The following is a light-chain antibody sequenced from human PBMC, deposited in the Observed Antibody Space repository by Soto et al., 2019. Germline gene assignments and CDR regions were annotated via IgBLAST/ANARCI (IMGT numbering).Light chain of an antibody. CDR1: QSVSSEY. CDR3: QHFGNSPLWT. V-gene: IGKV3-20*01. J-gene: IGKJ1*01. CDR2: EAS. Sequence: ENVLTQSPGTLSLSPGERATLSCRASQSVSSEYLAWYQQKPGQPPRLXXYEASTRAIGIPARFSGSGSGTELTLTISRLEPEDFAVYFCQHFGNSPLWTFGQGTQVDIK.